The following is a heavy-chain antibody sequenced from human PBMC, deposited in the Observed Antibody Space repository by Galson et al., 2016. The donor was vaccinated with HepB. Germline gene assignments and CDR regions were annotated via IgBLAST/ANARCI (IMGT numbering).Heavy chain of an antibody. J-gene: IGHJ4*02. CDR2: IYYSGTT. V-gene: IGHV4-39*02. Sequence: ETLSLTCTVSGDSIGRSSYYWGWIRQSPEKGLEWIGSIYYSGTTYYNPSLKGRVTISVDTSKNHFSLKLDSVTAADTAVYYCARPRAAAGLFDYWGRGMLVTVSS. CDR3: ARPRAAAGLFDY. CDR1: GDSIGRSSYY. D-gene: IGHD6-13*01.